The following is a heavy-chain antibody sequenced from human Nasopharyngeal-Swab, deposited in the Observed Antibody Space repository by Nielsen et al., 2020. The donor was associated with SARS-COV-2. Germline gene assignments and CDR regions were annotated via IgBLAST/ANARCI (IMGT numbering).Heavy chain of an antibody. CDR1: GFTFSSYS. Sequence: GESLKISCAASGFTFSSYSMNWVRQAPGKGLEWVSYISSSSSTIYYADSVKGRFTISRDNAKNSLYLQTNSLRAEDTAVYYCARDPPVGATTVFDYWGQGTLVTVSS. V-gene: IGHV3-48*04. J-gene: IGHJ4*02. CDR3: ARDPPVGATTVFDY. D-gene: IGHD1-26*01. CDR2: ISSSSSTI.